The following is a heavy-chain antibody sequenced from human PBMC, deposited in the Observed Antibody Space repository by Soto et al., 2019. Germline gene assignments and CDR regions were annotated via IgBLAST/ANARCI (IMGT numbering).Heavy chain of an antibody. Sequence: QVQLVQSGAEVKKPGASVKVSCKASGYTFTNYGISWVRQAPGQGLECMGWISTYNGNTNYAQKLQGRVTMTIDTSPFPASMELRSLRSADTAVYYWAKYSASRYYTLGYWGKGTPVTVYS. CDR2: ISTYNGNT. J-gene: IGHJ4*02. CDR1: GYTFTNYG. CDR3: AKYSASRYYTLGY. V-gene: IGHV1-18*01. D-gene: IGHD3-22*01.